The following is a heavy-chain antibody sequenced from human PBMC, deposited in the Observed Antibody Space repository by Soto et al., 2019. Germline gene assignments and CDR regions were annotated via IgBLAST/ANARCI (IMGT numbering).Heavy chain of an antibody. CDR3: ARRPLVVVAATRYYGMDV. V-gene: IGHV5-10-1*01. J-gene: IGHJ6*02. D-gene: IGHD2-15*01. CDR2: IDPSDSYT. Sequence: GESLKISCKGSGYSFTSYWISWVRQMPGKCLEWMGRIDPSDSYTNYSPSFQGHVTISADKSISTAYLQWSSLKASDTAMYYCARRPLVVVAATRYYGMDVWGQGTTVTVSS. CDR1: GYSFTSYW.